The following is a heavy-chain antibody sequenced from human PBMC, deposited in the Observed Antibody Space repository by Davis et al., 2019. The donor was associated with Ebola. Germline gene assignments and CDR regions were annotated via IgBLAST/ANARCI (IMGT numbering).Heavy chain of an antibody. CDR3: ARDRGCSGGSCYSVWFDP. CDR1: GFTFSSYE. Sequence: GGSLRLSCAASGFTFSSYEMNWVRQAPGKGLEWVSYISSSGSTIYYADSVKGRFTISRDNAKNSLYLQMNSLRAEDTAVYYCARDRGCSGGSCYSVWFDPWGQGTLVTVSS. CDR2: ISSSGSTI. D-gene: IGHD2-15*01. V-gene: IGHV3-48*03. J-gene: IGHJ5*02.